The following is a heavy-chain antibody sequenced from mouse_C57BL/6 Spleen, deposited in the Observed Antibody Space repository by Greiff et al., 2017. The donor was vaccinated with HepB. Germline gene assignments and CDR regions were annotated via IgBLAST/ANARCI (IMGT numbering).Heavy chain of an antibody. CDR1: GYTFTDYE. V-gene: IGHV1-15*01. D-gene: IGHD1-1*01. CDR2: IDPETGGT. Sequence: VQLQQSGAELVRPGASVTLSCKASGYTFTDYEMHWVKQTPVHGLEWIGAIDPETGGTAYNQKFKGKAILTADKSSSTAYMELRSLTSEDSAVYYCIPYYYGDAMDYWGQGTSVTVSS. J-gene: IGHJ4*01. CDR3: IPYYYGDAMDY.